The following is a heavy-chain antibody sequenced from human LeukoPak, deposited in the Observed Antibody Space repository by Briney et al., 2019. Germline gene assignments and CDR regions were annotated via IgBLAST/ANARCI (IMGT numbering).Heavy chain of an antibody. J-gene: IGHJ6*03. V-gene: IGHV4-59*08. CDR2: MLYSGST. CDR1: GFTFSDY. D-gene: IGHD1-20*01. CDR3: ASTNWTGYYYYYYMDV. Sequence: GSLRLSCAASGFTFSDYWSWIRQSPGKGLEWIGYMLYSGSTNQNPSLRSRVTISVDTSKNQVSLKLSSVTAADTAVYYCASTNWTGYYYYYYMDVWGKGTTVTVSS.